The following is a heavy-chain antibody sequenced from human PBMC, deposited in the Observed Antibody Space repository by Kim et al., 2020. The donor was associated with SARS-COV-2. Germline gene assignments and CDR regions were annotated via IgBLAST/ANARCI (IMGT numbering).Heavy chain of an antibody. CDR3: ARQRKQWLVQDAFDI. J-gene: IGHJ3*02. CDR1: GGSISSSSYY. D-gene: IGHD6-19*01. Sequence: SETLSLTCTVSGGSISSSSYYWGWIRQPPGKGLEWIGSIYYSGSTYYNPSLKSRVTISVDTSENQFSLKLSSVTAADTAVYYCARQRKQWLVQDAFDIWGQGTMVTVSS. CDR2: IYYSGST. V-gene: IGHV4-39*01.